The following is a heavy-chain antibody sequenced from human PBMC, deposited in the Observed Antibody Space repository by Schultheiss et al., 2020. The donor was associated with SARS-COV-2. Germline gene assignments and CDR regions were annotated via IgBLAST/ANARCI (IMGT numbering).Heavy chain of an antibody. J-gene: IGHJ4*02. CDR2: IYHSGST. Sequence: SETLSLTCAVSGGSISSSNWWSWVRQPPGKGLEWIGEIYHSGSTNYNPSLKSRVTISVDTSKNQFSLKLSSVTAADTAVYYCAGEDAYNWSNFDYWGQGTLVTVSS. CDR1: GGSISSSNW. V-gene: IGHV4-4*02. CDR3: AGEDAYNWSNFDY. D-gene: IGHD1/OR15-1a*01.